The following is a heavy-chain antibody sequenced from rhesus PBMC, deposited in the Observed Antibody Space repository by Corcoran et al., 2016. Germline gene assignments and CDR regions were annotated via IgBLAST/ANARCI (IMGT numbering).Heavy chain of an antibody. CDR1: GGSISSNS. Sequence: QVQLQESGPGLVKPLETLSLTCAVSGGSISSNSWSWIRQPPGKGLEWIVYIDGRGSSTNYNPSLKSRVTLSVDTAKNQFSRKLSSVTAADTAVDYCARGSRYSYSYGRSLDVWGRGVLVTVSS. CDR3: ARGSRYSYSYGRSLDV. V-gene: IGHV4S11*01. D-gene: IGHD5-12*01. CDR2: IDGRGSST. J-gene: IGHJ5-2*02.